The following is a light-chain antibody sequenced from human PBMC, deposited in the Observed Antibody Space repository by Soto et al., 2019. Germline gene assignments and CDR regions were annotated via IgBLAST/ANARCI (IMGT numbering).Light chain of an antibody. V-gene: IGLV2-14*01. Sequence: QSVLTQPASVSGSPGQSITISCTGTSSDVGLYDYVSWYRQHPGKAPQLMIYAVSNRPSGVSNRFSASKSGNTASLFISELQAEDEADYYCSSYTSDSSYVFGSGTKVTVL. CDR3: SSYTSDSSYV. CDR2: AVS. CDR1: SSDVGLYDY. J-gene: IGLJ1*01.